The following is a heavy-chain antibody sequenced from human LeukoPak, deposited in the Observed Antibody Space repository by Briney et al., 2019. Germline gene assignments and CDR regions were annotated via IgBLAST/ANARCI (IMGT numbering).Heavy chain of an antibody. V-gene: IGHV1-18*01. Sequence: ASVKVSCKASGYTFTNYGISWVRQAPGQGLEWMGWISAYNGNTNYAQKLQGRVTMTTDTSTSTAYMELRGLRSDDTAVYYCASTSPYSGYSSSSSLGYWGQGTLVTVSS. CDR2: ISAYNGNT. J-gene: IGHJ4*02. CDR3: ASTSPYSGYSSSSSLGY. CDR1: GYTFTNYG. D-gene: IGHD6-13*01.